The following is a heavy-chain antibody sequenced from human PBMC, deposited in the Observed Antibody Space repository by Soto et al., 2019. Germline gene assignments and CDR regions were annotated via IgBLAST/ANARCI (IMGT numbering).Heavy chain of an antibody. CDR1: GYTXSSYG. CDR3: VRRHVSATGIDWFDP. D-gene: IGHD6-13*01. Sequence: SXKVSCKASGYTXSSYGIDLVRQAPGQRLEWMGWINAANGDTKYSPKFQGRSTITSDTSASRAYIELISLRSEDTAVYYCVRRHVSATGIDWFDPWGQGTLVTVS. V-gene: IGHV1-3*01. J-gene: IGHJ5*02. CDR2: INAANGDT.